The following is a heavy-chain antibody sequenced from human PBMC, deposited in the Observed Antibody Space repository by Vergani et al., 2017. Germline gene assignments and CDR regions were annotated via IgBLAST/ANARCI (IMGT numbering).Heavy chain of an antibody. CDR3: ARDTGRGQQLVVA. CDR1: GFTFSSYS. CDR2: ISSSSSYI. J-gene: IGHJ5*02. Sequence: EGKRGEAGGGLVKPGGSLRLSCAASGFTFSSYSMNWVRQAPGKGLEWVSSISSSSSYIYYADSVKGRFTISRDNAKNSLYLQMNSLRAEDTAVYYCARDTGRGQQLVVAWGQGTLVTVSS. V-gene: IGHV3-21*01. D-gene: IGHD6-13*01.